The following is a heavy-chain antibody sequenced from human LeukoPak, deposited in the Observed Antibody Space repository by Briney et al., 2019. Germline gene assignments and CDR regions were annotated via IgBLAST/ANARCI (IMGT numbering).Heavy chain of an antibody. Sequence: PGRSLRLSCAASGFTFSSYAMHWVRQAPGKGLEWVAVISYDGSNKYYADSVKGRFTISRDNSKNTLYLQMNSLRAEDTAVYYCARDVEIAVAGTWDYWGQGTLVTVSS. D-gene: IGHD6-19*01. J-gene: IGHJ4*02. CDR2: ISYDGSNK. CDR3: ARDVEIAVAGTWDY. V-gene: IGHV3-30-3*01. CDR1: GFTFSSYA.